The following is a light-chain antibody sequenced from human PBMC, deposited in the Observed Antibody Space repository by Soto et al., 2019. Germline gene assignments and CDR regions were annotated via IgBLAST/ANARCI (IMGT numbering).Light chain of an antibody. J-gene: IGKJ3*01. CDR3: QQYGSSPT. Sequence: EMVLTQSPGTLSLSPGERATLSCRASQSVSSSYLAWYQQKPGQAPRLLIYGASNRATGIPDRYSGSGAGTDFTLTISRLEPEEFTVYYCQQYGSSPTFGPGTKVDIK. CDR2: GAS. V-gene: IGKV3-20*01. CDR1: QSVSSSY.